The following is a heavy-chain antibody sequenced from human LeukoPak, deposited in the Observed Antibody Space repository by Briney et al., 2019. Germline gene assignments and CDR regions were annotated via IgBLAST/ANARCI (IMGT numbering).Heavy chain of an antibody. CDR2: IYGDDRT. Sequence: PGGSLRLSCTASGFTVSSNFMSWVRQAPGKGLEWVSVIYGDDRTYYADSVKGRFGMSRYNFKTNLYIQMSSLRGDDTAVYFCARDGGSGGPEGDNWFDLWGQGTLVTVSS. CDR1: GFTVSSNF. V-gene: IGHV3-66*02. CDR3: ARDGGSGGPEGDNWFDL. J-gene: IGHJ5*02. D-gene: IGHD3-16*01.